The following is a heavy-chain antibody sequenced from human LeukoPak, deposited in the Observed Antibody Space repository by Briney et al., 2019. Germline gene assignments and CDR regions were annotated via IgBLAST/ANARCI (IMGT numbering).Heavy chain of an antibody. J-gene: IGHJ4*02. CDR2: IRSKAYGGTT. D-gene: IGHD3-3*01. CDR3: TRANRDYDFWSGYFLWSDY. Sequence: GGSLRLSCTASGFTFGDYAMSWFRQAPGKGLEWVGFIRSKAYGGTTEYAASVKGRFTISRDDSKSIAYLQMNSLKTEDTAVYYCTRANRDYDFWSGYFLWSDYWGQGTLVTVSS. CDR1: GFTFGDYA. V-gene: IGHV3-49*03.